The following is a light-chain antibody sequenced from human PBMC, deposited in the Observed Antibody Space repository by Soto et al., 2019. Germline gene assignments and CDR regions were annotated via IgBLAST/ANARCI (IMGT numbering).Light chain of an antibody. CDR3: QQYSNWKT. Sequence: EIVMTQSPATLSVSPGERVTLSCRASRTVGSKLAWYQQKPGQAPRLLISDASTRATGIPARFSGSGSGTEFTLTISSLQSEDFAVYYCQQYSNWKTFGQGTKLXIK. CDR1: RTVGSK. J-gene: IGKJ2*01. CDR2: DAS. V-gene: IGKV3-15*01.